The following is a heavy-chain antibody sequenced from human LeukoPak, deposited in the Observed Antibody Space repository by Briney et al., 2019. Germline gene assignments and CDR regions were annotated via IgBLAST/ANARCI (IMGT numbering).Heavy chain of an antibody. D-gene: IGHD3-10*01. Sequence: GGSLRLSCLASGFTFSRYAMSWVRQAPGKGLEWVSAISGSGGSTYYADSVKGRFTISRDNSKNTLYLQMNSLRAEDTAVYYCAKRRYGDYYYGMDVWGQGTTVTVSS. V-gene: IGHV3-23*01. CDR1: GFTFSRYA. CDR2: ISGSGGST. CDR3: AKRRYGDYYYGMDV. J-gene: IGHJ6*02.